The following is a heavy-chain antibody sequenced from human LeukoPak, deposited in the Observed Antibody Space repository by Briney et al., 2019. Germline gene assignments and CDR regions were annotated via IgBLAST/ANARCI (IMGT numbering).Heavy chain of an antibody. CDR3: ARARNGWYTGEFDY. V-gene: IGHV3-30*04. J-gene: IGHJ4*02. Sequence: GGSLRLSCAASGFTFSNYAMHWVRQAPGKGLEWVAVISYDGSNKYYADSVKGRFTISRDNSKNTLYLQMNSLRAEDTAVYYCARARNGWYTGEFDYWGQGTLVTVSS. CDR1: GFTFSNYA. D-gene: IGHD6-19*01. CDR2: ISYDGSNK.